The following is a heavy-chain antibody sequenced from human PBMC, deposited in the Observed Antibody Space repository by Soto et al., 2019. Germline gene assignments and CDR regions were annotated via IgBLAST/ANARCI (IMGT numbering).Heavy chain of an antibody. CDR2: ISISGGSI. Sequence: KPGGSLRLSCVASGSTFSRYVMNWVRQAPGKGLEWVSPISISGGSIDYATSVKGRFTISRDNAKNSLYLQMNSLGAEDTALYYCARVLIGTGEVFDYWGRGTLVTVSS. CDR1: GSTFSRYV. J-gene: IGHJ4*02. D-gene: IGHD7-27*01. V-gene: IGHV3-21*06. CDR3: ARVLIGTGEVFDY.